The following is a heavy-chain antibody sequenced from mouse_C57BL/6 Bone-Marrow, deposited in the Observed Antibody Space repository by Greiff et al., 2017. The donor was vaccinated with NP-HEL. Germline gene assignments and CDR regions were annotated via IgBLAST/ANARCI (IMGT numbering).Heavy chain of an antibody. CDR2: IYPRSGNT. CDR3: ARIPPSTTVVPDYAMDY. D-gene: IGHD1-1*01. Sequence: QVQLQQSGAELARPGASVKLSCKASGYTFTSYGISWVKQRTGQGLEWIGEIYPRSGNTYYNEKFKGKATLTADKSSSTAYMELRSLTSEDSAVYFCARIPPSTTVVPDYAMDYWGQGTSVTVSS. CDR1: GYTFTSYG. V-gene: IGHV1-81*01. J-gene: IGHJ4*01.